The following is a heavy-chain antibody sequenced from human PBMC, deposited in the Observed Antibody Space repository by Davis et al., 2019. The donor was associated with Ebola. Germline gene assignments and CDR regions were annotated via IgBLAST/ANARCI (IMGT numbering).Heavy chain of an antibody. CDR2: IDSSGGDT. J-gene: IGHJ4*02. CDR3: AKHRGRRLRDFDY. Sequence: GGSLRLSCAASGFTFTTYAMNWARQAPGKGLEWVSTIDSSGGDTYYAGSVQGRFTISRDNSKSTLFLQMNSLRAEDTAVYYCAKHRGRRLRDFDYWGQGTLVTVSS. D-gene: IGHD3-16*01. V-gene: IGHV3-23*01. CDR1: GFTFTTYA.